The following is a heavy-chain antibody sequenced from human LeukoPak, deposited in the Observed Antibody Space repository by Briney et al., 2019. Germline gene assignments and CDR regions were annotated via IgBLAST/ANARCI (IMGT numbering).Heavy chain of an antibody. D-gene: IGHD1-26*01. CDR3: AKDGPLVGPYYFDY. J-gene: IGHJ4*02. V-gene: IGHV3-23*01. Sequence: PGGSLRLSCAASGFTFSSYAMSWVRQAPGKGLEWVSVISTGGGSTYYADSVKGRFTISRDNSKNMLYLQMNSLRAEDTAVYYCAKDGPLVGPYYFDYWGQGTLVTVSS. CDR1: GFTFSSYA. CDR2: ISTGGGST.